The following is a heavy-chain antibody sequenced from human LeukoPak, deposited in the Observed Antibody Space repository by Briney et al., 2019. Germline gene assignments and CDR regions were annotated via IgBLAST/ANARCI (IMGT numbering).Heavy chain of an antibody. CDR2: IYHSGST. CDR3: ARVASHSGPDY. D-gene: IGHD3-10*01. CDR1: GYSISSGYY. V-gene: IGHV4-38-2*02. J-gene: IGHJ4*02. Sequence: SETLSLTCTVSGYSISSGYYWGWIRQPPGKGLEWIGSIYHSGSTYYNPSLKSRVTISVDTSKNQFSLKLSSVTAADTAVYYCARVASHSGPDYWGQGTLVTVSS.